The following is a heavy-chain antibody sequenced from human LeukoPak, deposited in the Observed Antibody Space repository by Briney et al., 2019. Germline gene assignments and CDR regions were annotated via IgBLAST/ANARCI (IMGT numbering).Heavy chain of an antibody. CDR1: GFTFSSYA. V-gene: IGHV3-23*01. Sequence: GGSLRLSCAASGFTFSSYAMSWVRQAPGKGLEWVSAISGSGGSTYYAESVKGRITISRDNSKNTLYLQMNSLRAEDTGVYYCANLGLSSTLFDPWGQGTLVTVSS. CDR2: ISGSGGST. J-gene: IGHJ5*02. D-gene: IGHD6-13*01. CDR3: ANLGLSSTLFDP.